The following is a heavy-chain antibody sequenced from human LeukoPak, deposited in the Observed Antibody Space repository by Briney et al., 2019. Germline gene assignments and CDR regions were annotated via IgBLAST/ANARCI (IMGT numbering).Heavy chain of an antibody. CDR2: IIPIFGTA. CDR1: GGTFSSYA. CDR3: ARERAVYYYMDV. D-gene: IGHD6-19*01. V-gene: IGHV1-69*06. Sequence: GASVKVSCKASGGTFSSYAISWVRQAPGQGLEWMGGIIPIFGTANYAQKFQGRVTITADKSTSTAYMELSSLRSDDTAVYYCARERAVYYYMDVWGKGTTVTVS. J-gene: IGHJ6*03.